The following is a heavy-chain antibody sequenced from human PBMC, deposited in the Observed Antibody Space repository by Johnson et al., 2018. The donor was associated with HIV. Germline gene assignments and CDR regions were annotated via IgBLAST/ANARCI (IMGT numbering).Heavy chain of an antibody. CDR1: GFTVSGNY. J-gene: IGHJ3*02. D-gene: IGHD1/OR15-1a*01. CDR3: ARDLGNWDSPRSAFDI. CDR2: ISFDGSTI. V-gene: IGHV3-11*04. Sequence: QMQLVESGGDLVQPGGSLRLSCAASGFTVSGNYMSWVRQAPGKGLEWVAVISFDGSTIYYADSVKGRFTISRDNAKNSLYLQVNSLRAEDTAVYYCARDLGNWDSPRSAFDIWGQGTMVTVSS.